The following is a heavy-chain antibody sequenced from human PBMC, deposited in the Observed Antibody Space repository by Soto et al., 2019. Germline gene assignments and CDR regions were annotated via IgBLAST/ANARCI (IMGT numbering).Heavy chain of an antibody. Sequence: QVQLVQSGAEVKKPGASVKVSCKASGYTFSNDAITWVRQAPGQGLEWMGWVSAYNGNTYYAQKFKDRVTMTTDTSTSTAYMEIRSLRYDDTAVYFCARASRYYWNYMMYWGQGTLVTVSS. CDR2: VSAYNGNT. V-gene: IGHV1-18*01. CDR3: ARASRYYWNYMMY. CDR1: GYTFSNDA. J-gene: IGHJ4*02. D-gene: IGHD1-7*01.